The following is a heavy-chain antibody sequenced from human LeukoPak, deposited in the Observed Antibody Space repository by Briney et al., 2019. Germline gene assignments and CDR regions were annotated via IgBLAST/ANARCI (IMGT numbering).Heavy chain of an antibody. Sequence: SETLSLTCAVYGGSFSGYYWSWIRQPPGKGLEWIGEINHTGSTNYNPSPKSRVTISVDTSKNRFSLKLSSVTAADTAIYYCARTTVIVSFDLWGQGTLVTVSS. CDR2: INHTGST. D-gene: IGHD3-16*02. J-gene: IGHJ4*02. CDR3: ARTTVIVSFDL. V-gene: IGHV4-34*01. CDR1: GGSFSGYY.